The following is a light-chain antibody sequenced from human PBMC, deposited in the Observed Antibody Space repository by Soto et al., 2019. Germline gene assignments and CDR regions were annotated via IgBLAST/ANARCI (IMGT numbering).Light chain of an antibody. Sequence: DIQKTPSPSTPSASVGDRVTITCRASQCISNWLAWYQQKPGKAPKLLIYGASSLESGVPSRFSGSGSGTEFTLTISSLQPDDFATYYCQQYNSYSLFFGQGTKVDIK. CDR2: GAS. J-gene: IGKJ2*01. CDR1: QCISNW. V-gene: IGKV1-5*01. CDR3: QQYNSYSLF.